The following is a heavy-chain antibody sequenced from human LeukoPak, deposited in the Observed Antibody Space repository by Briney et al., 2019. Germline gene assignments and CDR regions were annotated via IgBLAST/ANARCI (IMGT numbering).Heavy chain of an antibody. CDR2: IYTSGST. D-gene: IGHD3-9*01. CDR3: ARGRHFDWLLFDC. Sequence: SETLSLTCTVSGGSISSYFWSWIRQPAGKGLEWIGRIYTSGSTSYNPSLKSRVTMSAGTSKNQFSLRLSSVTAADTAVYYCARGRHFDWLLFDCWGQGTLVTVSS. J-gene: IGHJ4*02. CDR1: GGSISSYF. V-gene: IGHV4-4*07.